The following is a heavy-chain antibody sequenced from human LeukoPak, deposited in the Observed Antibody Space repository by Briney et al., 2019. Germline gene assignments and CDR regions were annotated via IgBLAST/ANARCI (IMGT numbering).Heavy chain of an antibody. J-gene: IGHJ4*02. V-gene: IGHV3-30*18. CDR3: AKDKRVYFDWLLSHFDY. CDR1: GFTFSSYG. D-gene: IGHD3-9*01. Sequence: GGSLRLFCAASGFTFSSYGMHWGRQAPGKGLEWVAVISYDGSNKYYADSVKGRFTISRDNSKNTLYLQMNSLRAEDTAVYYCAKDKRVYFDWLLSHFDYWGQGTLVTVSS. CDR2: ISYDGSNK.